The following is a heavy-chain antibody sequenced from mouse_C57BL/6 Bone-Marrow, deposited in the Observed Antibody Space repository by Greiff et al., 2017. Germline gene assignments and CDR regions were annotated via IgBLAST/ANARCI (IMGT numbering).Heavy chain of an antibody. CDR1: GYTFTSYG. J-gene: IGHJ2*01. CDR2: IYPRSGNT. CDR3: AIYFAY. V-gene: IGHV1-81*01. Sequence: QVQLQQSGAELARPGASVTLSCKASGYTFTSYGLSWVKQRTGQGLEWIGEIYPRSGNTYYNEKVKGKATLTVDTSSSTAYMQLSSLTSEYSAVYYCAIYFAYWGQGTTLTVSS.